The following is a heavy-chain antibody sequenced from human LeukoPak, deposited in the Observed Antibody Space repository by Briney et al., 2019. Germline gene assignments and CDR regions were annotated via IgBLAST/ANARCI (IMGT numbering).Heavy chain of an antibody. D-gene: IGHD4-17*01. Sequence: SETLSLTCTVSGGSISSSSYYWGWIRQPPGKGLEWIGSIYYSGSTYYNPSLKSRVTISVDTSKNQFSLKLSSVTAADTAVYYCARHSRPWGEVTTWISWGQGTLVTVSS. CDR3: ARHSRPWGEVTTWIS. V-gene: IGHV4-39*01. CDR1: GGSISSSSYY. J-gene: IGHJ5*02. CDR2: IYYSGST.